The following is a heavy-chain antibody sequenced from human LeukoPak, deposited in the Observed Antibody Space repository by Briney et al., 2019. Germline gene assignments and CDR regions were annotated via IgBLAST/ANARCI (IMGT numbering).Heavy chain of an antibody. D-gene: IGHD7-27*01. Sequence: SETLSLTCTVSGGSISSGSYYWSWIRQPAGKGLEWIGRIYTSGSTNYNPSLKSRVTMSVDTSKNQFSLKLSSVTAADTAVYYCARVYGDSGHFYYYYMDVWGKGTTVTVSS. J-gene: IGHJ6*03. V-gene: IGHV4-61*02. CDR1: GGSISSGSYY. CDR2: IYTSGST. CDR3: ARVYGDSGHFYYYYMDV.